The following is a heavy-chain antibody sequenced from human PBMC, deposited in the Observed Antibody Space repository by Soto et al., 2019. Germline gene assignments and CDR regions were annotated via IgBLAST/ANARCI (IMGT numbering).Heavy chain of an antibody. CDR2: IWYDGSNK. CDR3: ARDRYKWDKDRFDY. CDR1: GFTFSSYG. D-gene: IGHD1-20*01. J-gene: IGHJ4*02. V-gene: IGHV3-33*01. Sequence: GGSLRLSCAASGFTFSSYGMHWVRQAPGKGLEWVAVIWYDGSNKYYADSVKGRFTISRDNSKNTLYLQMNSLRAEDTAVYYCARDRYKWDKDRFDYWGQGTLVTVSS.